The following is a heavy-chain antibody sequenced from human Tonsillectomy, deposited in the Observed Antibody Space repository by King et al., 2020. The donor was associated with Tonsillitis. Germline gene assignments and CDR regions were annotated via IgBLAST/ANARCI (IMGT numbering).Heavy chain of an antibody. CDR2: IVVGSGKT. J-gene: IGHJ4*02. V-gene: IGHV1-58*02. Sequence: MQLVQSGPEVKKPGTSVKVSCKASGFTFTGSAMQWVRQARGQRLEWIGWIVVGSGKTNYAQKFQERSTITRDMSTSTAYMELSSLRSEDTAVYYCATATFYYDSSGYYPFDLWGQGNLVTVSS. CDR1: GFTFTGSA. D-gene: IGHD3-22*01. CDR3: ATATFYYDSSGYYPFDL.